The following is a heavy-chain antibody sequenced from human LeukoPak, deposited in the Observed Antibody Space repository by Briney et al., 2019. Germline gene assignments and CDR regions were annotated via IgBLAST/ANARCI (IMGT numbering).Heavy chain of an antibody. V-gene: IGHV4-39*01. D-gene: IGHD6-13*01. CDR2: IYYSGST. CDR1: GGSISSSSYY. J-gene: IGHJ4*02. CDR3: ARYLWAERSSSWYKWVDY. Sequence: PSETLSLTCTVSGGSISSSSYYWGWIRQPPGKGLEWIGSIYYSGSTYYNPSLKSRVTISVDTSKNQFSLKLSSVTAADTAVYYCARYLWAERSSSWYKWVDYWGQGTLVTVSS.